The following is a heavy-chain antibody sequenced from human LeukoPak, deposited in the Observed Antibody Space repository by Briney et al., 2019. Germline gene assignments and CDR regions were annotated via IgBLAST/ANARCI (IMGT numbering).Heavy chain of an antibody. CDR2: IYYSGST. V-gene: IGHV4-39*01. D-gene: IGHD1-26*01. CDR1: GGSISSSSYY. CDR3: ASGRGSYHAY. J-gene: IGHJ4*02. Sequence: SETLSLTCTVSGGSISSSSYYWGWIRQPPGKGLEWIGSIYYSGSTYYNPSLKSRVTISVDTSKSQFSLKLSSVTAADTAVYYCASGRGSYHAYWGQGTLVTVSS.